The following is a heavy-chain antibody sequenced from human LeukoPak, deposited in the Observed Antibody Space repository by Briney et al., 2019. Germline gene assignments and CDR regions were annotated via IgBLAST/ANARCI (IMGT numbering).Heavy chain of an antibody. CDR1: GYTHTELS. V-gene: IGHV1-24*01. Sequence: ASVKVSCKVSGYTHTELSMHWVRQAPGKGLEWMGGFDPEDGETLYAQNFQGRVTMTEDTSTDTAYMELSSLRSDDTAMYYCATDQRGAGLGFRYGSGSFNGLDVWGQGTTVTVSS. CDR2: FDPEDGET. J-gene: IGHJ6*02. CDR3: ATDQRGAGLGFRYGSGSFNGLDV. D-gene: IGHD3-10*01.